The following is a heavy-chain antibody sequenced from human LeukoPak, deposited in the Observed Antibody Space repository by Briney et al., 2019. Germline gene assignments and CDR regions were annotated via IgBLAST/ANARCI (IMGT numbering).Heavy chain of an antibody. D-gene: IGHD4-23*01. Sequence: SETLSLSCTVSGGSISSRSDYWGWIRPTPGKGLEWIRNRDSSGSAYYNPSLKSLATISVDTSKNQFTLNLRSVAAADTAIYCCSSPHDYGGLYFYYYMDVWGKGTTVTVSS. J-gene: IGHJ6*03. CDR3: SSPHDYGGLYFYYYMDV. CDR1: GGSISSRSDY. V-gene: IGHV4-39*01. CDR2: RDSSGSA.